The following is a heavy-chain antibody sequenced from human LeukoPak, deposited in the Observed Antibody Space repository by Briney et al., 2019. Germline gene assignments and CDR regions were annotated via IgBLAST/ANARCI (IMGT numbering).Heavy chain of an antibody. CDR1: GGSISPYY. J-gene: IGHJ4*02. Sequence: SETLSLTCSVSGGSISPYYWSWIRQPPGKGLEWIGYIYYTGGTTYNPSLKSRVTISLDTSKNQFSLRLSSVTAADTAVYYCTTDLDIISRLNFDYWGQGTLVTVSS. CDR2: IYYTGGT. CDR3: TTDLDIISRLNFDY. D-gene: IGHD3-10*01. V-gene: IGHV4-59*01.